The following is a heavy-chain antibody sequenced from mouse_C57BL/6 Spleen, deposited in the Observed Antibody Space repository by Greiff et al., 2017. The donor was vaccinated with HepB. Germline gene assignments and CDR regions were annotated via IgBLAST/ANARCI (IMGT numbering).Heavy chain of an antibody. V-gene: IGHV1-69*01. CDR2: IDPSDSYT. CDR1: GYTFTSYW. CDR3: ARTPVVAKGMDY. Sequence: QVQLQQPGAELVMPGASVKLSCKASGYTFTSYWMHWVKQRPGQGLEWIGEIDPSDSYTNYNQKFKGKSTLTVDKSSSTAYMQLSSLTSEDSAVYYCARTPVVAKGMDYWGQGTSVTVPS. J-gene: IGHJ4*01. D-gene: IGHD1-1*01.